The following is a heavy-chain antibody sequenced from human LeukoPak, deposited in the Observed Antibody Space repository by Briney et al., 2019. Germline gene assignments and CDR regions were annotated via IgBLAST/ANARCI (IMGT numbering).Heavy chain of an antibody. CDR3: AREYRHFYCSSTSCYSSSWFDP. CDR2: ISSSDNTI. V-gene: IGHV3-11*01. J-gene: IGHJ5*02. Sequence: PGGSLRLSCAASGFTFSDYYMSWIRQAPGRGLEWGSSISSSDNTIYYADSVKGRFTISRDNSKNTLYLQMNSLRAEDTAVYYCAREYRHFYCSSTSCYSSSWFDPWGQGTLVTVSS. CDR1: GFTFSDYY. D-gene: IGHD2-2*02.